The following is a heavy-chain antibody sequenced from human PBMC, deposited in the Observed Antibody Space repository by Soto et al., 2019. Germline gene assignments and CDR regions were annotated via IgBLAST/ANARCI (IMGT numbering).Heavy chain of an antibody. D-gene: IGHD2-2*01. CDR3: ARGRYCSSTSCYARLGYNWFDP. CDR2: INHSGST. V-gene: IGHV4-34*01. Sequence: QVQLQQWGAGLLKPSETLSLTCAVSGGSFSGYYWSWIRQPPGKGLEWIGEINHSGSTNYNPSLKSRVTISVDTSKDQFSLKLSSVTAADTAVYYCARGRYCSSTSCYARLGYNWFDPWGQGTLVTVSS. J-gene: IGHJ5*02. CDR1: GGSFSGYY.